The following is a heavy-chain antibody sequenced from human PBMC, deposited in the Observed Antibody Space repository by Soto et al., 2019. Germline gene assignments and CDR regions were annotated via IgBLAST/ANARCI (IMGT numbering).Heavy chain of an antibody. Sequence: TSETLSLTCAVSGYSISSCYYWGWIRQSPGKGLEWIGSIYHSGSTYYNPSLKSRVTISVDTSKNQFSLKLSSVTAADTAVYYCARDPLEYYYGSRSYWGQGTLVTVSS. V-gene: IGHV4-38-2*02. D-gene: IGHD3-22*01. J-gene: IGHJ4*02. CDR2: IYHSGST. CDR1: GYSISSCYY. CDR3: ARDPLEYYYGSRSY.